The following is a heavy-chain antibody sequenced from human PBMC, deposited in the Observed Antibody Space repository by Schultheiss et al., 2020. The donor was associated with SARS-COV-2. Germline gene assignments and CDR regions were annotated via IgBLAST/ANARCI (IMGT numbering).Heavy chain of an antibody. CDR3: ARTYSSGQDY. J-gene: IGHJ4*02. V-gene: IGHV3-66*02. D-gene: IGHD6-19*01. CDR2: IYSGGST. Sequence: GGSLRLSCAASGFTFSSYEMNWVRQAPGKGLEWVAVIYSGGSTYYADSVKGRFTISRDNSKNTLYLQMNSLRAEDTAVYYCARTYSSGQDYWGQGTLVTVSS. CDR1: GFTFSSYE.